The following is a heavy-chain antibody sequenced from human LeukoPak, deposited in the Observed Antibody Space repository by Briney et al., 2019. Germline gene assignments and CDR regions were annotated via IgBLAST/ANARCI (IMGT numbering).Heavy chain of an antibody. J-gene: IGHJ6*02. D-gene: IGHD6-19*01. CDR2: MNPNSGNT. CDR3: ARGHLSIAVATKYYYYGMDV. V-gene: IGHV1-8*01. Sequence: GASVKVSCKVSGYTLTELSMHWVRQATGQGLEWMGWMNPNSGNTGYAQKFQGRVTMTRNTSISTAYMELSSLRSEDTAVYYCARGHLSIAVATKYYYYGMDVWGQGTTVTVSS. CDR1: GYTLTELS.